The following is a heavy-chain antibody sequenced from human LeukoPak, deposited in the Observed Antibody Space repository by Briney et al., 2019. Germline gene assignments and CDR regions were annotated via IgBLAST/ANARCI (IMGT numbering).Heavy chain of an antibody. D-gene: IGHD3-3*01. V-gene: IGHV3-23*01. J-gene: IGHJ3*02. Sequence: PGGSLRLSCAASGFTFSSYAMSWVRQAPVKGLEWVSSISDRGGNTYSADSVKGRFTISRDNSKNTLYLQMNRLRAEDTAVYYCAKDQKGDHDLWGGLSFDIWGQGTMVTVSS. CDR3: AKDQKGDHDLWGGLSFDI. CDR2: ISDRGGNT. CDR1: GFTFSSYA.